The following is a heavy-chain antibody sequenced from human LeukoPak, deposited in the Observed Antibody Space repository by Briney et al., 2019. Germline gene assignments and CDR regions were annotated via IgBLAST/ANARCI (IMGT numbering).Heavy chain of an antibody. V-gene: IGHV3-23*01. J-gene: IGHJ3*02. CDR3: ATEGYYYGFDI. Sequence: GGSLRLSCAASGFTLSSYGMSWVRQAPGKGLEWVSGFSGSGGGTYYADSVKGRFTISRDNFKNTLYLQMNSLRAEDTAVYYCATEGYYYGFDIWGQGTMVTVSS. CDR1: GFTLSSYG. D-gene: IGHD3-10*01. CDR2: FSGSGGGT.